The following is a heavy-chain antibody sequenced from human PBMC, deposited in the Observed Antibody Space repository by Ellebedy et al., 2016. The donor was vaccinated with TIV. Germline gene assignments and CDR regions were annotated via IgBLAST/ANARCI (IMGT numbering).Heavy chain of an antibody. CDR2: IRSKANNYAT. J-gene: IGHJ4*02. CDR3: ARVSGPLDY. V-gene: IGHV3-73*01. D-gene: IGHD6-19*01. CDR1: EFTFSGSA. Sequence: PGGSLRLSCAASEFTFSGSAMHWVRQASGKGLEWVGRIRSKANNYATAYAASVKGRFTISRDDSKNTAYLQMNSLKTEDTAVYYCARVSGPLDYWGQGTLVTVSS.